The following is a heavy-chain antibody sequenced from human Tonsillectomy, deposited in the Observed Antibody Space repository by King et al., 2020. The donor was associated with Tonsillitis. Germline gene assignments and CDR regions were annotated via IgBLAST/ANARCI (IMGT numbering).Heavy chain of an antibody. Sequence: VQLQESGPGLVKPSETLSLTCAVSGYSISSGYYWGWIRQPPGKGLEWIGSIYHSGSTYYNPSLKSRVTISVDTSKNQFSLKLSSVTAADPAVYYCARAGIAVAGTIGNDAFDIWGQGTMVTVSS. CDR1: GYSISSGYY. D-gene: IGHD6-19*01. J-gene: IGHJ3*02. V-gene: IGHV4-38-2*01. CDR2: IYHSGST. CDR3: ARAGIAVAGTIGNDAFDI.